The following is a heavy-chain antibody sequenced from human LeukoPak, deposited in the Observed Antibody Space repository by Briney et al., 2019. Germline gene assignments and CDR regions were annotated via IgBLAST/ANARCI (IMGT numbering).Heavy chain of an antibody. D-gene: IGHD3-10*01. V-gene: IGHV3-21*01. CDR3: ARVSKIDVRITMVRGASDYYYYGMDV. CDR1: GFTFSSYA. J-gene: IGHJ6*02. CDR2: ISSSSSYI. Sequence: GGSLRLSCAASGFTFSSYAMTWVRQAPGKGLEWVSSISSSSSYIYYADSVKGRFTISRDNAKNSLYLQMNSLRAEDTAVYYCARVSKIDVRITMVRGASDYYYYGMDVWGQGATVTVSS.